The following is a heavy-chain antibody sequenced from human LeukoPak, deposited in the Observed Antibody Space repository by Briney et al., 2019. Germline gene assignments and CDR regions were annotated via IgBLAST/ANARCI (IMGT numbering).Heavy chain of an antibody. V-gene: IGHV3-7*01. D-gene: IGHD6-19*01. CDR1: GFTFSSYW. CDR2: IKQDGSEK. CDR3: ATVVAGLFFDY. Sequence: GGSLRLSCAASGFTFSSYWMSWVRQAPGKGLEWVANIKQDGSEKYYVDSVKGRFTISRDNAKNSLYLQMNSLRAEDTAVYYCATVVAGLFFDYWGQGTLVTVSS. J-gene: IGHJ4*02.